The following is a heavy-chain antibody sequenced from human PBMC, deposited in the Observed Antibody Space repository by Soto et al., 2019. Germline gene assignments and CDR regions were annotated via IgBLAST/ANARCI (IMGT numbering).Heavy chain of an antibody. Sequence: GESLKSSCKGSGYSFAGYWITWVRQKPGKGLEWMGRIDPSDSQTYYSPSFRGHVTISVTKSITTVFLQWSSLRASDTAMYYCARQIYDSDTGPNFQYYFDSWGQGTPVPVSS. J-gene: IGHJ4*02. CDR3: ARQIYDSDTGPNFQYYFDS. D-gene: IGHD3-22*01. CDR2: IDPSDSQT. V-gene: IGHV5-10-1*01. CDR1: GYSFAGYW.